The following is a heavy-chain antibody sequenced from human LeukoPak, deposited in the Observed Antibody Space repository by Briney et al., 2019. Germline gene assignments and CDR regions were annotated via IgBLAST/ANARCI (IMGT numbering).Heavy chain of an antibody. V-gene: IGHV3-23*01. CDR2: ISGSGDST. CDR1: GFTFSSYA. Sequence: GGSLRLSCAASGFTFSSYAMSWVRQAPGKGLEWVSAISGSGDSTYYADSVKGRFTISRDNSKNTLYLQMNSLRAEDTAVYYCAKASGYSGYDYPRFDYWGQGTLVTVSS. J-gene: IGHJ4*02. D-gene: IGHD5-12*01. CDR3: AKASGYSGYDYPRFDY.